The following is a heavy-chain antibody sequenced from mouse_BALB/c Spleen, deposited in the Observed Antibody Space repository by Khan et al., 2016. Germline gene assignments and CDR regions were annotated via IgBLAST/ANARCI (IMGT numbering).Heavy chain of an antibody. V-gene: IGHV5-6*01. D-gene: IGHD1-1*01. CDR1: GFTFSNYG. Sequence: EVELVESGGDLVKPGGSLKLSCAASGFTFSNYGMSWVRQTPDKRLEWVATISSGGSYTYYPDSVQGRFTISRDNAKNTLYLQMSSLKSEDTAMFYCARGVYYGSSYKYAMDYWGQGTSVTVSS. CDR3: ARGVYYGSSYKYAMDY. CDR2: ISSGGSYT. J-gene: IGHJ4*01.